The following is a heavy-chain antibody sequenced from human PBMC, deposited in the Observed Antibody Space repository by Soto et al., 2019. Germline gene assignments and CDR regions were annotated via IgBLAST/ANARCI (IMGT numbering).Heavy chain of an antibody. J-gene: IGHJ4*02. Sequence: SESLSLTCTVSGGSISSYYWSWIRQPPGKGLEWIGEINHSGSTNYNPSLKSRVTISVDTSKGQFSLKLSSVTAADTAVYYCAKDRYTVSHSVPQDYWGQGTLVTVSS. CDR3: AKDRYTVSHSVPQDY. CDR2: INHSGST. CDR1: GGSISSYY. D-gene: IGHD3-16*02. V-gene: IGHV4-34*01.